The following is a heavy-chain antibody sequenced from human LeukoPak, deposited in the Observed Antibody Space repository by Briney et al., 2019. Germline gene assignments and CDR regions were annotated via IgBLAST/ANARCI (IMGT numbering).Heavy chain of an antibody. CDR3: ARHRRGLQLYNFDY. Sequence: PETLSLTCTVSGDSISGYYWSWIRQPPGKGLEWIGYIYYNGNTNYNPSLKSRVTISVDTSKTQISLKLSSVTAADTAVYYCARHRRGLQLYNFDYWGQGTLVTVCS. CDR2: IYYNGNT. D-gene: IGHD4-11*01. CDR1: GDSISGYY. J-gene: IGHJ4*02. V-gene: IGHV4-59*08.